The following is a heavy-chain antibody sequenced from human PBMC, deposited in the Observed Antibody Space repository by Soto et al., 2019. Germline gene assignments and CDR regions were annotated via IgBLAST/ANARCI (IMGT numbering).Heavy chain of an antibody. CDR1: GYTFTGYY. CDR3: ARNIAAAGTSYSDY. D-gene: IGHD6-13*01. CDR2: SNPNSGGT. J-gene: IGHJ4*02. Sequence: ASVKVSCKASGYTFTGYYMHWVRQAPGQGLEWMGWSNPNSGGTNYAQKFQGRVTMTRDTSISTAYMELSRLRSDDTAMYYCARNIAAAGTSYSDYWGQGTLVTVSS. V-gene: IGHV1-2*02.